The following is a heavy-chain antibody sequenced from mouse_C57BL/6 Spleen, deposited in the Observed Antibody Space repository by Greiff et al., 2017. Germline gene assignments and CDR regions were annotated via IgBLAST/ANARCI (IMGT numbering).Heavy chain of an antibody. J-gene: IGHJ1*03. D-gene: IGHD2-5*01. CDR3: ARSDYSNYWYFDG. V-gene: IGHV1-7*01. Sequence: QVQLQQSGAELAKPGASVKLSCKASGYTFTSYWMHWVKQRPGQGLEWIGYINPSSGYTKYNQKFKDKATLTADKSSSTAYMQLSSLTYEDSAVYYCARSDYSNYWYFDGWGTGTTVTFYS. CDR2: INPSSGYT. CDR1: GYTFTSYW.